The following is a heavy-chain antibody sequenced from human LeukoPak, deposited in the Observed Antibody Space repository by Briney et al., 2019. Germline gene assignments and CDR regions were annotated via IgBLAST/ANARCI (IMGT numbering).Heavy chain of an antibody. CDR1: GLSNRLYG. V-gene: IGHV3-23*01. Sequence: GGTLRLACAASGLSNRLYGMSWVRQAPGKGLEWVSAISGSATRTYYADSVKGRFTISRDNSKNTLYLQMNSLRAEDTAVYYCAKPRYDSSGYYYPGPYFDYWGQGTLVTVSS. J-gene: IGHJ4*02. D-gene: IGHD3-22*01. CDR3: AKPRYDSSGYYYPGPYFDY. CDR2: ISGSATRT.